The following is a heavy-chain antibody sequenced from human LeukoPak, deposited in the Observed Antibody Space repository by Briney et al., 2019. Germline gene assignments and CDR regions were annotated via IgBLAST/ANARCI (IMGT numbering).Heavy chain of an antibody. CDR3: VKTGSGWYGDY. CDR2: IRYDGINK. Sequence: GGSLRLSCAASGFSFSAYAMYWVRQAPGKGPEWVALIRYDGINKYYGDSVKGRFTISRDNSKNMLYRQMNSLRAEDTAVYYCVKTGSGWYGDYWGQGARVTVSS. V-gene: IGHV3-30*02. J-gene: IGHJ4*02. CDR1: GFSFSAYA. D-gene: IGHD6-13*01.